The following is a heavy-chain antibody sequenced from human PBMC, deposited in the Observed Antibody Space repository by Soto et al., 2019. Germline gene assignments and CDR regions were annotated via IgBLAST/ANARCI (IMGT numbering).Heavy chain of an antibody. V-gene: IGHV1-69*13. D-gene: IGHD2-8*01. J-gene: IGHJ6*02. CDR3: ARVRCFNGLCHTADYGMDV. CDR2: IIPISGTT. Sequence: PVKVSCKASGDGFRSYGISWVRQAPGQGLEWMGGIIPISGTTNYAQKFQGRVAITADESTDTVYMELSRLRSEDTAVYFCARVRCFNGLCHTADYGMDVWGQGTTVTVSS. CDR1: GDGFRSYG.